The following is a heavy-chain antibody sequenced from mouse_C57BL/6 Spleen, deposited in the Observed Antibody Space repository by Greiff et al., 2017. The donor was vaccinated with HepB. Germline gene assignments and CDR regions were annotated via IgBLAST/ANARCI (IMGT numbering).Heavy chain of an antibody. D-gene: IGHD2-5*01. CDR3: ARGHYSNYLDY. V-gene: IGHV1-20*01. Sequence: EVHLVESGPELVKPGDSVKISCKASGYSFTGYFMNWVMQSHGKSLEWIGRINPYNGDTFYNQKFKGKATLTVDKSSSTAHMELRSLTSEDSAVYYCARGHYSNYLDYWGQGTTLTVSS. J-gene: IGHJ2*01. CDR1: GYSFTGYF. CDR2: INPYNGDT.